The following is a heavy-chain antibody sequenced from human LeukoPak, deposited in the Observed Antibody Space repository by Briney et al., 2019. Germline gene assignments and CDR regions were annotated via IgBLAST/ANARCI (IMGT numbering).Heavy chain of an antibody. CDR3: ARAPGDY. J-gene: IGHJ4*02. Sequence: GGSLRLSCAASGFTFSSYGMHWIRQAPGKGLEWVAVISYDGSNKYYANSVKGRFTISRDNSKNTLYLQMGSLRAEDMAVYYCARAPGDYWGQGTLVTVSS. V-gene: IGHV3-30*03. CDR1: GFTFSSYG. CDR2: ISYDGSNK.